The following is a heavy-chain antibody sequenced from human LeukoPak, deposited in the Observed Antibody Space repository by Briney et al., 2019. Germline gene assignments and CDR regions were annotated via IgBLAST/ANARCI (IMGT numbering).Heavy chain of an antibody. Sequence: SETLSLTCTVSGGSISSGGYYWSWIRQHPGKGLEWIGYIYYSGSTYYNPSLKSRVTISVDTSKNQFSLKLSSVTAADTAVYYCARVNTWNFYFGHWGQGTLVTVSS. J-gene: IGHJ5*02. CDR2: IYYSGST. D-gene: IGHD1-7*01. V-gene: IGHV4-61*08. CDR3: ARVNTWNFYFGH. CDR1: GGSISSGGYY.